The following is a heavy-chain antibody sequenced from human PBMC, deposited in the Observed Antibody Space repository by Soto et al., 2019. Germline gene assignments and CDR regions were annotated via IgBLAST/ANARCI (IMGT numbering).Heavy chain of an antibody. CDR1: GFILSDCA. CDR3: ARDLSWGSNWYYYMDV. D-gene: IGHD7-27*01. V-gene: IGHV3-48*01. Sequence: EVQLVESGGGLVQPGGSLRLSCATSGFILSDCAMNWVRQAPGKGLEWVSYISSSSSVIDYADSVKGRFTVSRDNARNSLDLQLTRLRAEDTAVYYCARDLSWGSNWYYYMDVWGKGTTVTVSS. CDR2: ISSSSSVI. J-gene: IGHJ6*03.